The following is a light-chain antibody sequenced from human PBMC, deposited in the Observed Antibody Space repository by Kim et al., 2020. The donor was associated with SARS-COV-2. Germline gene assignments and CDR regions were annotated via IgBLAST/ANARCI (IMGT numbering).Light chain of an antibody. J-gene: IGKJ2*01. Sequence: EIELTQSPGTLSLSPGERATLSCRASQSVSNNYLAWYQQKPGQTPRLLIYGASTRATGIPDSFSGSGSGTDFTLTIGRLEPEHFAVYYCQQYGGSPFTFGQGTKLEI. CDR1: QSVSNNY. CDR3: QQYGGSPFT. V-gene: IGKV3-20*01. CDR2: GAS.